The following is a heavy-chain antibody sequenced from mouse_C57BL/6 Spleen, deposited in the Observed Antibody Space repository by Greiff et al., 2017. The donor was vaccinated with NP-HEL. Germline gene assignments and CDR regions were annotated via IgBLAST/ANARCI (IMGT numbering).Heavy chain of an antibody. V-gene: IGHV5-17*01. D-gene: IGHD4-1*01. CDR2: LSSGSSTI. CDR3: ARKLALYFDY. Sequence: EVKVVESGGGLVKPGGSLKLSCAASGFTFSDYGMHWVRQAPEKGLEWVAYLSSGSSTIYYADTVKGRFTISRDNAKNTLFLQMTSLRSEDTAMYYCARKLALYFDYWGQGTTLTVSS. CDR1: GFTFSDYG. J-gene: IGHJ2*01.